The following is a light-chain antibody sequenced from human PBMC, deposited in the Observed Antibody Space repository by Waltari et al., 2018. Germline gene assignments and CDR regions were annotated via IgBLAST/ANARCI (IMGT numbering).Light chain of an antibody. CDR1: SLRSCY. CDR3: HCRDTSGTHWV. J-gene: IGLJ3*02. V-gene: IGLV3-19*01. Sequence: SSELTQDPAVSVALGQTVRITCQGDSLRSCYATWYQQKAGQGPILVMYGKNTRPSGMPDRFSGSSSGNTASLTITGAQAEDEADYYWHCRDTSGTHWVFGGGTKLTVL. CDR2: GKN.